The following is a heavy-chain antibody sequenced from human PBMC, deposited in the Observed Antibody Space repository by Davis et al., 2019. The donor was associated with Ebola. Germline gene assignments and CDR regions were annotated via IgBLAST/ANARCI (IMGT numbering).Heavy chain of an antibody. D-gene: IGHD6-6*01. Sequence: GESLKISCAASGFTFSSYGMHWVRQAPGKGLEWVAVISYDGSNKYYADSVKGRFTISRDNSKNTLYLQMNSLRAEDTAVYYCARVEFVGLVLAYWGQGTLVTVSS. CDR2: ISYDGSNK. V-gene: IGHV3-30*03. CDR3: ARVEFVGLVLAY. J-gene: IGHJ4*02. CDR1: GFTFSSYG.